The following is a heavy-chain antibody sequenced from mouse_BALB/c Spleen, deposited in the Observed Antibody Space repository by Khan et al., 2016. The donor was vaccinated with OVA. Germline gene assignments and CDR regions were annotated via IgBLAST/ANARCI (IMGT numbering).Heavy chain of an antibody. V-gene: IGHV3-8*02. J-gene: IGHJ3*01. Sequence: EVQLQESGPSLVQPSQTLSLTCSVTGDSITSGFWSWIRKFPGNKLEYMGYMIYSGYTYYNPSLNGRFSISRHTSKNQYYLQLNSVTTEDTGTYYCARSTYKYACAYWGRGTLGTVS. D-gene: IGHD1-3*01. CDR3: ARSTYKYACAY. CDR1: GDSITSGF. CDR2: MIYSGYT.